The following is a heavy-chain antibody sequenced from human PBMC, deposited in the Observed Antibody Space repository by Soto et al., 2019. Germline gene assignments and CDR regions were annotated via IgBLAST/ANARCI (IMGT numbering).Heavy chain of an antibody. CDR2: IYDSGNT. CDR3: ARGQGAAAGHSNFDY. J-gene: IGHJ4*02. D-gene: IGHD6-13*01. V-gene: IGHV4-30-2*01. Sequence: QLQLQESGSGLVKPSQTLSLTCAVSGGSISGTTYSWSWIRQPPGKGLEWIGYIYDSGNTYYNPSIKSQFSISVDRSKNQFSLKLSSVTAADTAVYYCARGQGAAAGHSNFDYWGQGDLVTVSS. CDR1: GGSISGTTYS.